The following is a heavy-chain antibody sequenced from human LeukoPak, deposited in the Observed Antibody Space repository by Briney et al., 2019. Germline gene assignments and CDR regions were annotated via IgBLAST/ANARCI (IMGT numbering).Heavy chain of an antibody. Sequence: SGRSLRLSCAASGFTFDDYAMHWVRQAPGKGLEWVSGVSWNSDTIGYADSVKGRFTISRDNAKNTLYLQMNSLRAEDTAVYYCAKEIKDKYCSGTQNCLFDYWGQGTLVTVSS. CDR2: VSWNSDTI. V-gene: IGHV3-9*01. CDR1: GFTFDDYA. D-gene: IGHD2-15*01. J-gene: IGHJ4*02. CDR3: AKEIKDKYCSGTQNCLFDY.